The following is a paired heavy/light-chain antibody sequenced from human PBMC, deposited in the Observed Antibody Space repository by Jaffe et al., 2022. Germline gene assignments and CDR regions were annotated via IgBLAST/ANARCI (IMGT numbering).Heavy chain of an antibody. CDR1: GFTFSSYG. CDR2: IRYDGSKK. CDR3: AKDGPGWYIDY. V-gene: IGHV3-30*02. D-gene: IGHD2-15*01. J-gene: IGHJ4*02. Sequence: QVQLVESGGGVVQPGGSLRLSCAASGFTFSSYGMHWVRQAPGKGLEWVAFIRYDGSKKYDADSVKGRFTISRDNSKNTLYLQMNSLRAEDTAVYYCAKDGPGWYIDYWGQGALVTVSS.
Light chain of an antibody. CDR1: SSDVGGYNY. V-gene: IGLV2-11*01. CDR2: DVS. CDR3: CSFAGSYTWV. Sequence: QSALTQPRSVSGSPGQSVTISCTGTSSDVGGYNYVSWYQHHPGKAPKLMIYDVSKRPSGVPDRFSGSKSGNTASLTISGLQAEDEADYHCCSFAGSYTWVFGGGTKLTVL. J-gene: IGLJ3*02.